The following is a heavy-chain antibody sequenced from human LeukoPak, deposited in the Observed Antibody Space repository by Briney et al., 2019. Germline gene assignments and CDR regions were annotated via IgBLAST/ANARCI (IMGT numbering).Heavy chain of an antibody. J-gene: IGHJ4*02. CDR1: GFTFSSYT. Sequence: GGSLRLSCAASGFTFSSYTMSWVRQAPGKGLEWVSTITTSDGNAYYADSVKGRFTASRDNSKNTLFLQMNSLRAEDTAVYYCAKDGGLWVSAHWGDSWGRGTLVTVSS. CDR2: ITTSDGNA. CDR3: AKDGGLWVSAHWGDS. D-gene: IGHD7-27*01. V-gene: IGHV3-23*01.